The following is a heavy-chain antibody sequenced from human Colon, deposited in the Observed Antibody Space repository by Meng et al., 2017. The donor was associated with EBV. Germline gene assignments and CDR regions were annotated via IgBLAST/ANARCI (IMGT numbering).Heavy chain of an antibody. CDR2: IDHRGNT. D-gene: IGHD3-10*01. V-gene: IGHV4-34*01. CDR1: GGSFRDYY. Sequence: VERVQGGAGLVKPSDTLSLRCAVYGGSFRDYYWTWIRHPPGKGLEWIGEIDHRGNTKYNPSLKSRVTISLDTSKKQFSLKVSSVTAADSAVYYCARRGPSGNFSPWSQGALVTVSS. J-gene: IGHJ5*02. CDR3: ARRGPSGNFSP.